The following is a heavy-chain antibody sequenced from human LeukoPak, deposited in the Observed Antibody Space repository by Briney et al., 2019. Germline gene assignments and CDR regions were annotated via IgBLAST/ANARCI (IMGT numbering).Heavy chain of an antibody. CDR3: ARRGTMVRGVINPRKYWYFDL. D-gene: IGHD3-10*01. Sequence: PSETLSLTCAVYGGSFSGYYWSWIRQPPGKGLGWIGEINHSGSTKYSPSLKSRVTISVDTSKNQFSLKLSSVTAADTAVYYCARRGTMVRGVINPRKYWYFDLWGRGTLVTVSS. V-gene: IGHV4-34*01. J-gene: IGHJ2*01. CDR1: GGSFSGYY. CDR2: INHSGST.